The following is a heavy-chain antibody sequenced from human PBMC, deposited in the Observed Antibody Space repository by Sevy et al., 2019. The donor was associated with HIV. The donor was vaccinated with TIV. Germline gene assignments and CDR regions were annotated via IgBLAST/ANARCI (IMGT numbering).Heavy chain of an antibody. CDR1: GFTFSSYG. CDR2: ISYDGSNK. D-gene: IGHD3-22*01. J-gene: IGHJ5*02. V-gene: IGHV3-30*18. Sequence: QLGGSLRLSCAASGFTFSSYGMHWVRQAPGKGLEWVAVISYDGSNKYYADSVKGRFTISRDNSKNTLYLQMNSLRAEDTAVYYCAKDSYDSSGYYWFDPWGQGTLVTVSS. CDR3: AKDSYDSSGYYWFDP.